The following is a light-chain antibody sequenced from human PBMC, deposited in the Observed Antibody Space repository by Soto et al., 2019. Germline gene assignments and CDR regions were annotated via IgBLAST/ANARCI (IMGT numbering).Light chain of an antibody. J-gene: IGKJ1*01. Sequence: EIVLTQSPGTLSLSPGERATLSCRASHSVSSSYLAWYQQKSGQAPRLLIYGASSRATGIPDRFSGSGSGTDFTLTISRLEPEDFAVYYCQQYGSSPRTFGQGTKVDIK. CDR1: HSVSSSY. CDR3: QQYGSSPRT. V-gene: IGKV3-20*01. CDR2: GAS.